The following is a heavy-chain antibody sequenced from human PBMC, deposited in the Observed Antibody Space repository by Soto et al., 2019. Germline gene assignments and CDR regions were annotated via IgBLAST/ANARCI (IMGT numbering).Heavy chain of an antibody. Sequence: QVQLVESGGGVVQPGRSLRLSCAAYGFTFSSYAMHWIRQAPGKGLEWVAVISYGGSNKYYADSVKGRFTISRDNSKNTLYLQMNSQRAEDRAVYYCARSRITIFGVSGMDVWGQGTTVTVSS. CDR1: GFTFSSYA. D-gene: IGHD3-3*01. CDR3: ARSRITIFGVSGMDV. CDR2: ISYGGSNK. V-gene: IGHV3-30-3*01. J-gene: IGHJ6*02.